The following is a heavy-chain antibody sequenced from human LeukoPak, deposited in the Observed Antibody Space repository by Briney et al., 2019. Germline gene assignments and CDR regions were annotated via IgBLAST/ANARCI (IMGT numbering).Heavy chain of an antibody. D-gene: IGHD1-26*01. CDR3: ARVLASGSQLYYYGMDV. Sequence: SVKVSCKASGGTFSSYAISWVRQAPGQGLEWMGGIIPIFGTANYAQKFQGRVTITADKSTSTAYMELSSLRSEDTAVYYCARVLASGSQLYYYGMDVWGQGTTVTVSS. CDR2: IIPIFGTA. V-gene: IGHV1-69*06. CDR1: GGTFSSYA. J-gene: IGHJ6*02.